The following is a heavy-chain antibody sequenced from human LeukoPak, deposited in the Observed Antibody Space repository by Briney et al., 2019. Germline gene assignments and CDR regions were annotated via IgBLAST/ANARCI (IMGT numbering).Heavy chain of an antibody. CDR1: GYTFTSYY. CDR3: ARRTAGSSGWI. V-gene: IGHV1-46*01. D-gene: IGHD6-19*01. Sequence: ASVKVSCKASGYTFTSYYMHWVRQAPGQGLEWMGIINPSGGSTSYAQKFQGRVTMTRNTSISTAYMELSSLRSEDTAVYYCARRTAGSSGWIWGQGTLVTVSS. J-gene: IGHJ4*02. CDR2: INPSGGST.